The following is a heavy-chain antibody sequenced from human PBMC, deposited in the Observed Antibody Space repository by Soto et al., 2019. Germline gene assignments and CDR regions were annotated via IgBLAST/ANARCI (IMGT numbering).Heavy chain of an antibody. CDR3: ARSQDIVVVPAAARTANWFDP. CDR2: SIPIFGTA. J-gene: IGHJ5*02. Sequence: QVQLVQSGAEVKKPGSSVKVSCKASGGTFSSYAISWVRQAPGQGLEWMGGSIPIFGTANYAQKFQGRVTITADESTSTAYMELSSLRSEDTAVYYCARSQDIVVVPAAARTANWFDPWGQGTLVTVSS. D-gene: IGHD2-2*01. V-gene: IGHV1-69*01. CDR1: GGTFSSYA.